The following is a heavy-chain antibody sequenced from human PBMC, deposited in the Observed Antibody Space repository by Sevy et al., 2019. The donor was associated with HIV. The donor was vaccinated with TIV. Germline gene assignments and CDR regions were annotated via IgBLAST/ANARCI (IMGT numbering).Heavy chain of an antibody. CDR1: GFTFSSYW. D-gene: IGHD3-22*01. J-gene: IGHJ5*02. V-gene: IGHV3-7*01. CDR3: AREAYDSSGYYLGNWFDP. Sequence: QLGGSLRLSCAASGFTFSSYWMSWVRQAPGKGLEWVANIKQDGSEKYYVDSVKGRFTISRDNAKNSLYLQMNSLRAEDTAVYYCAREAYDSSGYYLGNWFDPWGQGTLVTVSS. CDR2: IKQDGSEK.